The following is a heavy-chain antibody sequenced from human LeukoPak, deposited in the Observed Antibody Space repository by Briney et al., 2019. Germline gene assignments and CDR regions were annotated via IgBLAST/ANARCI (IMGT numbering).Heavy chain of an antibody. J-gene: IGHJ5*02. CDR1: GGTFSSNA. CDR2: IIPILGIA. V-gene: IGHV1-69*04. CDR3: ASQDDRRWFDP. D-gene: IGHD3-22*01. Sequence: SVKVSCKASGGTFSSNAISWVRQAPGQGHEWMGRIIPILGIANYAQKFQGRVTITADKSTSTAYMELSSLRSEDTAVYYCASQDDRRWFDPWGQGTLVTVSS.